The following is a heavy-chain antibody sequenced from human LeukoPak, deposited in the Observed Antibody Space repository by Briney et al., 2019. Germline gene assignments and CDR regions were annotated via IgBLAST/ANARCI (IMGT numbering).Heavy chain of an antibody. CDR1: GFIFSNYW. CDR2: ISYDGSNK. D-gene: IGHD6-19*01. V-gene: IGHV3-30*18. Sequence: GGSLRLSCAASGFIFSNYWMSWVRQAPGKGLEWVAVISYDGSNKYYADSVKGRFTISRDNSKNTLYLQMNSLRAEDTAVYYCAKAHSSGWSRQYYFDYWGQGTLVTVSS. J-gene: IGHJ4*02. CDR3: AKAHSSGWSRQYYFDY.